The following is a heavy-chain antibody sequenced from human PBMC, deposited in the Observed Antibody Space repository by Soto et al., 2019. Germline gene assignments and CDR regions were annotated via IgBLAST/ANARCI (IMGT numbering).Heavy chain of an antibody. D-gene: IGHD3-10*01. Sequence: QVQLQESGPGLVKPSQTLSLTCTVSGASIHNPSATYYWSWVRQHPGKGLEWMGYIYYSGSTYYNPSLESRLTISQDTSKNQFSLTLTSVTAADTAVYYCARPPPTLGGFDYWGQGVLVTVSS. V-gene: IGHV4-31*03. J-gene: IGHJ4*02. CDR2: IYYSGST. CDR3: ARPPPTLGGFDY. CDR1: GASIHNPSATYY.